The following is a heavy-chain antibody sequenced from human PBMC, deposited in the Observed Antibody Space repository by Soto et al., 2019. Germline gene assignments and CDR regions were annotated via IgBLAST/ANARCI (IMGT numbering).Heavy chain of an antibody. CDR1: GDAVSSGNQY. CDR3: ARTDYGTAYFDP. J-gene: IGHJ5*02. CDR2: IFYSGTA. V-gene: IGHV4-30-4*02. Sequence: HSDTLWLSCTVCGDAVSSGNQYWRRKRQAPGKGLEWIGYIFYSGTAYYNPSLKSRLTISVDTSKNQFSLKLSSVTAADTAVYYCARTDYGTAYFDPWGQGSLVTVSS. D-gene: IGHD3-10*01.